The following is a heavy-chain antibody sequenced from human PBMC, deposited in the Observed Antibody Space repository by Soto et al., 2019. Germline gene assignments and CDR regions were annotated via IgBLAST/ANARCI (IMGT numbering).Heavy chain of an antibody. V-gene: IGHV1-18*01. Sequence: QVQLVQSGAEVKKPGASVKVSCKASGYTFTNFGISWVRQAPGQGLEWMGWISAYNGNTNYVQKFQGRGTRTTDTSTSTAYMEVRSLIFDDTAVYYCARGGTSIDYWGQGTLVTVSS. CDR3: ARGGTSIDY. CDR2: ISAYNGNT. CDR1: GYTFTNFG. J-gene: IGHJ4*02. D-gene: IGHD3-16*01.